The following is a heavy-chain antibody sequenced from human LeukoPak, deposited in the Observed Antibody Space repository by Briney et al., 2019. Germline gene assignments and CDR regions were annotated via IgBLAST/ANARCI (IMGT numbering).Heavy chain of an antibody. D-gene: IGHD6-6*01. J-gene: IGHJ6*03. CDR1: GYTFISYG. CDR2: ISAYNGNT. V-gene: IGHV1-18*01. Sequence: GASVNVSCKASGYTFISYGISWVRQAPGQGLEWMGWISAYNGNTDYAQNLQGRVTMTTDTSTSTAYMELRSLRSDDTAVYYCARTGGGGSIGARLHYYYMDVWGKGTTVTVSS. CDR3: ARTGGGGSIGARLHYYYMDV.